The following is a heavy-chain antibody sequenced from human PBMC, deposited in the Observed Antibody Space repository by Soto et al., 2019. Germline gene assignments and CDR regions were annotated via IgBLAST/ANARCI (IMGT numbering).Heavy chain of an antibody. CDR3: AVTTYYDNSGPYYFDY. Sequence: PGGSLRLSCAGTGFTFRSYEMNWVRQAPGKGLEWLSYISSRGSTRNYADSLKGRFTISRDNARNSLYLQMNSLRAEDTAVYYCAVTTYYDNSGPYYFDYWGQGILVTVSS. V-gene: IGHV3-48*03. D-gene: IGHD3-22*01. J-gene: IGHJ4*02. CDR2: ISSRGSTR. CDR1: GFTFRSYE.